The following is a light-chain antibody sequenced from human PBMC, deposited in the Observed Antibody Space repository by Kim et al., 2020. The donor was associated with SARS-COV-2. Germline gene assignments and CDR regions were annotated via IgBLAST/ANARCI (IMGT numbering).Light chain of an antibody. CDR1: SGNISYA. CDR3: QTWGAGIRV. CDR2: LNSDGSH. Sequence: QLVLTQSPSASASLGASVKLTCTLSSGNISYAIAWHQQQPEKGPRYLMKLNSDGSHRKGDGIPDRFSGSSSGAERYLTICSLQSEDEADYYCQTWGAGIRVFGGGTQLTVL. V-gene: IGLV4-69*01. J-gene: IGLJ3*02.